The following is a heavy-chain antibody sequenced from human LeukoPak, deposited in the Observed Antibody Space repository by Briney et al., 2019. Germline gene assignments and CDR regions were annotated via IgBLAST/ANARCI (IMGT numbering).Heavy chain of an antibody. V-gene: IGHV1-8*01. CDR1: GYTFTSCD. Sequence: ASVKVSCKASGYTFTSCDINWVRQATGQGLEWMGWMNPNSGNTGYAQKFQGRVTMTRNTSISTAYMELSSLRSEDTAVYYCARFGIAAAVAYYYYGMDVWGQGTTVTVSS. J-gene: IGHJ6*02. CDR3: ARFGIAAAVAYYYYGMDV. CDR2: MNPNSGNT. D-gene: IGHD6-13*01.